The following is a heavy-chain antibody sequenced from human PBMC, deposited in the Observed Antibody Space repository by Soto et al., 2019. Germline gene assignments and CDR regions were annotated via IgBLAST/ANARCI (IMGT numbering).Heavy chain of an antibody. V-gene: IGHV1-69*01. J-gene: IGHJ6*02. CDR1: GVRFSSYT. D-gene: IGHD1-1*01. CDR3: ARPSPEDGGLGSWNDYKYSALDV. Sequence: QVQLVQSGAEVEKPGSSVKVSCKASGVRFSSYTISGVRQAPGQGLEWMGGIIPIFGTANYAQRFQGRVTITADESTSTVYMELSSLISEDTAVYSCARPSPEDGGLGSWNDYKYSALDVWGQGPRVTVS. CDR2: IIPIFGTA.